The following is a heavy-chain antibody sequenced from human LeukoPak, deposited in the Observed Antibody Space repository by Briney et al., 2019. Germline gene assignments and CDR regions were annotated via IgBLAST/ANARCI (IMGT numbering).Heavy chain of an antibody. CDR3: ARGSSGWYNYFDY. V-gene: IGHV3-23*01. CDR1: GFTFSNYA. J-gene: IGHJ4*02. Sequence: GGSLRLSCAASGFTFSNYAMTWVRQAPGKGLEWVSSIRGSGDSSYYADSVKGRFTISRDNAKNSLYLQMNSLRAEDTAVYYCARGSSGWYNYFDYWGQGTLVTVSS. D-gene: IGHD6-19*01. CDR2: IRGSGDSS.